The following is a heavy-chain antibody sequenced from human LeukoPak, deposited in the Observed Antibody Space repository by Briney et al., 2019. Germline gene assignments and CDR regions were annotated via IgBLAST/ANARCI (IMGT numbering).Heavy chain of an antibody. CDR3: ARGFGSRGIDY. D-gene: IGHD2-2*01. CDR1: EYTFTGYY. CDR2: INPNSGAT. J-gene: IGHJ4*02. Sequence: ASVTVSCKTSEYTFTGYYMHWVRLAPVQGLEWMGWINPNSGATDYAQKFQDRVTMTRDTSINTAYMELSILRSDDTAVYYCARGFGSRGIDYWGQGTLVTVSS. V-gene: IGHV1-2*02.